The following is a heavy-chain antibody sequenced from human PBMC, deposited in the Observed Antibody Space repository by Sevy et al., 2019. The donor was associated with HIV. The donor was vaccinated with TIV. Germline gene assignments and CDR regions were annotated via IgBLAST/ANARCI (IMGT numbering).Heavy chain of an antibody. CDR3: ARAISSSRPGFYQYYYGMDV. V-gene: IGHV1-2*06. CDR1: GYTFTGYY. CDR2: INPKSGDT. Sequence: ASVKVSCKASGYTFTGYYMHWVRQAPGQGLEWMGRINPKSGDTKYAQKFQGGVTMTRDTSISTAYMELSSLKSDDTAVYYRARAISSSRPGFYQYYYGMDVWGQGTTVTVSS. J-gene: IGHJ6*02. D-gene: IGHD6-13*01.